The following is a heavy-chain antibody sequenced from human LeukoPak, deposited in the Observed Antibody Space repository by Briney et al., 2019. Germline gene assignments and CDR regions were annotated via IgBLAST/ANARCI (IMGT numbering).Heavy chain of an antibody. CDR1: GGTFSSYA. Sequence: SVKVSCKGSGGTFSSYAISWVRQAPGQGLEWVGGIIPIFGTANYAQKFQGRVTITADESTSTAYMELSSLRSEDTAVYYCARAGWAAAGTYVDYWGQGTLVTVSS. CDR3: ARAGWAAAGTYVDY. V-gene: IGHV1-69*13. J-gene: IGHJ4*02. D-gene: IGHD6-13*01. CDR2: IIPIFGTA.